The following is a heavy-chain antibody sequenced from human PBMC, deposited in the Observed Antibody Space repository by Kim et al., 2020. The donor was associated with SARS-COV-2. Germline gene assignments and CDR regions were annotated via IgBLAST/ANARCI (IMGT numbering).Heavy chain of an antibody. J-gene: IGHJ3*02. CDR1: GYVFTGLY. D-gene: IGHD1-26*01. CDR2: INPNTGNT. Sequence: ASVKVSCKPSGYVFTGLYRHWVRQAPGQGLEWMGCINPNTGNTKFAQKFQGRVTMTRDTSISTAYMELSSLTSDDTAVFYCARESSGTSTPGDDSFDIWGQGTMVTVSS. V-gene: IGHV1-2*02. CDR3: ARESSGTSTPGDDSFDI.